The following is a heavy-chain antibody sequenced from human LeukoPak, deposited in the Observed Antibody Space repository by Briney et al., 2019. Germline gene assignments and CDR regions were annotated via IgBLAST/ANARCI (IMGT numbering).Heavy chain of an antibody. CDR3: AKGHRLCTSGNCNSQVDY. V-gene: IGHV3-23*01. D-gene: IGHD2-15*01. J-gene: IGHJ4*01. CDR2: VSASGAQT. Sequence: GGSLRLSCAASGFTFTNFVMSWVRQAPGKGLEWISTVSASGAQTYFADSVKGRFTISRDNSKNTLYLQMYSLRVEDTATYCCAKGHRLCTSGNCNSQVDYWGHGTLVTVSP. CDR1: GFTFTNFV.